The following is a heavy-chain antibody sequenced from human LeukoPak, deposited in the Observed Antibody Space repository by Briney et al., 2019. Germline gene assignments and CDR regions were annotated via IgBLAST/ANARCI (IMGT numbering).Heavy chain of an antibody. CDR2: MNTNRGNN. J-gene: IGHJ6*03. D-gene: IGHD3-3*01. V-gene: IGHV1-8*03. Sequence: GGSVTVSCKASGYTFTSYDINGVRQAAGQGLEWMGWMNTNRGNNGYAQRFQGRVTITRNTSISTAYMELSSLRSEDTAVYYCARGVRLRFLEWLPDYYYMDVWGKGTTVTVSS. CDR1: GYTFTSYD. CDR3: ARGVRLRFLEWLPDYYYMDV.